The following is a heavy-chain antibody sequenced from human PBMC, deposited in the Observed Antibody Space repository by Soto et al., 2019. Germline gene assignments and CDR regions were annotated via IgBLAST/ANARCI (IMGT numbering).Heavy chain of an antibody. J-gene: IGHJ4*02. CDR3: AISSAELSRTADLFDY. V-gene: IGHV5-51*01. Sequence: PGESLKISCKVSGYSFTSYWIGWVRQMPGKGLEWMGIIYPGDSDTRYSPSFQGQVTISADKSISTAYLQWSSLKASDTAMYYCAISSAELSRTADLFDYWGQGTLVTVSS. D-gene: IGHD1-7*01. CDR2: IYPGDSDT. CDR1: GYSFTSYW.